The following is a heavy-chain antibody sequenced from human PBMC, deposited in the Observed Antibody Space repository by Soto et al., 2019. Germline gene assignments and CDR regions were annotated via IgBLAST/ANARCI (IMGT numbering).Heavy chain of an antibody. V-gene: IGHV4-39*01. CDR1: GGSISSSSYY. Sequence: PSETLSLTCTVSGGSISSSSYYWGWIRQPPGKGLEWIGSIYYSGSTYYNPSLKSRVTISVDTSKNQFSLKLSSVTAADTAVYYCARCGFGELRFDPWGQGTLVTVSS. CDR2: IYYSGST. D-gene: IGHD3-10*01. J-gene: IGHJ5*02. CDR3: ARCGFGELRFDP.